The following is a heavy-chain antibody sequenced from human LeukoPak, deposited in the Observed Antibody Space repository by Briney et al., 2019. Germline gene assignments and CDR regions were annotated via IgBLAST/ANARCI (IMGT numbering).Heavy chain of an antibody. J-gene: IGHJ4*02. V-gene: IGHV4-61*02. Sequence: SETLSLTCTVSGNSISSGDNYWSWIRQPAGKGLEWIVRIYTSGSTNYNPSLKSRVTISGNTSKNQFSLRLSAVTAADTAVYYCARASYSYDINGWVPFDYWGQGTLVTVSS. CDR3: ARASYSYDINGWVPFDY. CDR2: IYTSGST. CDR1: GNSISSGDNY. D-gene: IGHD3-22*01.